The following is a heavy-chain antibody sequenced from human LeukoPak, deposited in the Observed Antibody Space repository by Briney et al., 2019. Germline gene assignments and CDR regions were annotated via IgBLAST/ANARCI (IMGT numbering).Heavy chain of an antibody. D-gene: IGHD4-17*01. V-gene: IGHV7-4-1*02. CDR2: INTNTGNP. J-gene: IGHJ3*02. Sequence: ASVKVSCKASGYTFTSYAMNWVRQAPGQGLEWMGWINTNTGNPTYAQGFTGRFVFSLDTSFSTAYLQISSLKAEDTAVYYCARSSDYGDQNDAFDIWGQGTMVTVSS. CDR1: GYTFTSYA. CDR3: ARSSDYGDQNDAFDI.